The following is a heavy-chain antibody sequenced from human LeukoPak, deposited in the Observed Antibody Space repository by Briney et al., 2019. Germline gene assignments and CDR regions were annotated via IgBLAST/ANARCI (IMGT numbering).Heavy chain of an antibody. CDR1: GFTFSSYA. J-gene: IGHJ5*02. D-gene: IGHD6-13*01. Sequence: GGSLRLSCAASGFTFSSYAMSWVRQAPGKGLDWVSAISGSGGSTYYADSVKGRFTISRDNSKNTLYLQMNSLRAEDTAVYYCAKNWVSSSSPMGFDPWGQGTLVTVSS. CDR2: ISGSGGST. CDR3: AKNWVSSSSPMGFDP. V-gene: IGHV3-23*01.